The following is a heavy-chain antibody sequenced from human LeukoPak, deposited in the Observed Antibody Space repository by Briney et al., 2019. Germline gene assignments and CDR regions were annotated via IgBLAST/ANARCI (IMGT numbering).Heavy chain of an antibody. V-gene: IGHV4-4*07. CDR1: GGSISSYY. Sequence: SETLSLTCTVSGGSISSYYWSWIRQPAGKGLEWIWRIYTSGSTNYNPSLKSRVTMSVDTSKNQFSLKLSSVTAADTAVYYCARALYSYGYYYYYYMDVWGKGTTVTVSS. J-gene: IGHJ6*03. CDR2: IYTSGST. D-gene: IGHD5-18*01. CDR3: ARALYSYGYYYYYYMDV.